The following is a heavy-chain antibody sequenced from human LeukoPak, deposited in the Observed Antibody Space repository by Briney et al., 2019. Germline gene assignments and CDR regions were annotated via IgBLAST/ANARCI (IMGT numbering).Heavy chain of an antibody. CDR3: ARGGVYSSSWYGGFRQFDY. D-gene: IGHD6-13*01. V-gene: IGHV1-18*01. J-gene: IGHJ4*02. CDR2: ISAYNGNT. CDR1: GYTFTSYG. Sequence: GASVKVSCKASGYTFTSYGISWVRQAPGQGLEWMGWISAYNGNTNYAQKLQGRVTMTTDKSRSTAYMELRSLRSDDTAVYYCARGGVYSSSWYGGFRQFDYWGQGTLVTVSS.